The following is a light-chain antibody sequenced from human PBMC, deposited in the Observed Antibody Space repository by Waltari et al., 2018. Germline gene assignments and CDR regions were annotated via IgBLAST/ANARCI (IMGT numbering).Light chain of an antibody. CDR1: SSNFGSGSN. Sequence: QSVLTQPPSVSGAPGQRVTISCTGSSSNFGSGSNVHWYQQLPGTAPKLLIYDNNNRPSGVPDRFSGSKSGTSASLAITGLQAEDEADYYCQSYDSSLSDVVFGGGTKLTVL. CDR3: QSYDSSLSDVV. CDR2: DNN. V-gene: IGLV1-40*01. J-gene: IGLJ2*01.